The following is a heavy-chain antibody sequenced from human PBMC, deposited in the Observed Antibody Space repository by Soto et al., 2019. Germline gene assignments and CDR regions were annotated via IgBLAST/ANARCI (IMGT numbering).Heavy chain of an antibody. Sequence: HPGGYVGHSSAVPGFTLSRYGKSWVRPAPGTGLERVALKSYDGSQKYFGVSVTGRFTISRDNSKNTLYLQMNSLRAEDTAIYYCARVAITYQLLGWFDPWGQGT. CDR1: GFTLSRYG. V-gene: IGHV3-33*05. J-gene: IGHJ5*02. D-gene: IGHD2-2*01. CDR2: KSYDGSQK. CDR3: ARVAITYQLLGWFDP.